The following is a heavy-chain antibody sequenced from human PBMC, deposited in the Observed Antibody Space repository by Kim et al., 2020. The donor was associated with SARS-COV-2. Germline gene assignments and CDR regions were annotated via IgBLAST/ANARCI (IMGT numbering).Heavy chain of an antibody. J-gene: IGHJ4*02. D-gene: IGHD3-22*01. CDR3: ARYNYYDSSGYYYDY. V-gene: IGHV1-3*01. Sequence: KFQGRVTITRDTSASTAYMELISLKSQDTAVYYCARYNYYDSSGYYYDYWGQGTLVTVSS.